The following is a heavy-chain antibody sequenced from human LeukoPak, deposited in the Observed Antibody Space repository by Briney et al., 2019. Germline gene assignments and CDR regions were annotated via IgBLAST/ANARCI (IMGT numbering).Heavy chain of an antibody. D-gene: IGHD1-26*01. J-gene: IGHJ4*02. CDR1: GDPISSYY. Sequence: SETLSLTCTVSGDPISSYYWSWIRQPAGKGLEWIGRVYTSGSTNYNPSLKSRVTMSVDTTKNQISLKLTSVTAADTAFYYCARVSLCPAYSGTYCYYFDYWGQGTLVTVSS. CDR2: VYTSGST. V-gene: IGHV4-4*07. CDR3: ARVSLCPAYSGTYCYYFDY.